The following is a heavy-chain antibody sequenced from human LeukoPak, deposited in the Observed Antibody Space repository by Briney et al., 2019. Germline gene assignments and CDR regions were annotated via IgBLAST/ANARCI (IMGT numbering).Heavy chain of an antibody. CDR2: INSDASTT. CDR1: GFPFSSYW. Sequence: PGGSLRLSCAASGFPFSSYWMHWVRQAPGKGLVGISRINSDASTTTYADSVKGRFTISRDNAKSTLYLQMNSLRADDTATYYCARYVSGWYHFDQWGQGTLVTVSS. CDR3: ARYVSGWYHFDQ. J-gene: IGHJ4*02. D-gene: IGHD6-19*01. V-gene: IGHV3-74*01.